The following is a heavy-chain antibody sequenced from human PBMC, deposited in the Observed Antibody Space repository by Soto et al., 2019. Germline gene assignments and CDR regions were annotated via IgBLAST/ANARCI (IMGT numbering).Heavy chain of an antibody. J-gene: IGHJ4*02. D-gene: IGHD6-13*01. CDR3: ARGPARYSNSWANFDH. CDR1: GGSISPYY. V-gene: IGHV4-59*01. CDR2: IYYSGST. Sequence: QVQLQESGPGLVKPSETLSLTCTVSGGSISPYYWSWIRQPPGKGLEWIGYIYYSGSTNYNPSLKSRVTISVDTSKEEVSLKLTSVAAADTAVYYCARGPARYSNSWANFDHWCQGTLVTVSS.